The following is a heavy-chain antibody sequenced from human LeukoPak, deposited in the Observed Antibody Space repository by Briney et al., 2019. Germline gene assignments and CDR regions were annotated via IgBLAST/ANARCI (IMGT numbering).Heavy chain of an antibody. Sequence: PGGSLRLSCAASGFTFSIYAMNWVRQAPGKGLEWVSVISGSGGSTYYADSVKGRFTISRDNSKNTLYLQMNSLRAEDTAVYYCANIEHYPDYWGQGILVTVSS. J-gene: IGHJ4*02. D-gene: IGHD3-3*02. V-gene: IGHV3-23*01. CDR3: ANIEHYPDY. CDR2: ISGSGGST. CDR1: GFTFSIYA.